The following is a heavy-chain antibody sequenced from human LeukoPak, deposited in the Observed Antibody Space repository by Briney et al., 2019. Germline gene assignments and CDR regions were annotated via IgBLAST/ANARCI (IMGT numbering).Heavy chain of an antibody. CDR2: IYRGDT. J-gene: IGHJ4*02. CDR3: ARDLIY. CDR1: GLTDCSSY. Sequence: TGGSLSLSCAASGLTDCSSYMIGPREAAGDGLEWVSGIYRGDTHYADSVKGRFTISKDNVKSTLYLEMNNLRAEDTAVYYCARDLIYWGQETLVTVSS. D-gene: IGHD3/OR15-3a*01. V-gene: IGHV3-53*01.